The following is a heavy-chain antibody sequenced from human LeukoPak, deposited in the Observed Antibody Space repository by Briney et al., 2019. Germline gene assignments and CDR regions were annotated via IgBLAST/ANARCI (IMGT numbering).Heavy chain of an antibody. CDR1: GFTFSSYS. V-gene: IGHV3-48*04. J-gene: IGHJ4*02. CDR3: ARDMADTEDY. D-gene: IGHD3-10*01. Sequence: PGGSLRLSCAASGFTFSSYSMNWVRQAPGKGLEWVSYISSSSSTIYYADSVKGRFTISRDNAKNSLYLQMNSLRAEDTAVYYCARDMADTEDYWGQGTLVTVSS. CDR2: ISSSSSTI.